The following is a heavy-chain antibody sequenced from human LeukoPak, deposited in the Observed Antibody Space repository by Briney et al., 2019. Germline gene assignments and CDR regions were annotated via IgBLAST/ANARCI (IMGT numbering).Heavy chain of an antibody. D-gene: IGHD3-3*01. CDR2: ISSSSNYI. Sequence: PGGSLRLSCAASGFTFSSYSMNWVRQAPGKGLEWVSSISSSSNYIYYADSVKGRFTISRDNAKNSLYLQMNSLRAEDTAVYYCARATGYYDFWSGYYTALCYFDYWGQGTLVTVSS. CDR3: ARATGYYDFWSGYYTALCYFDY. CDR1: GFTFSSYS. V-gene: IGHV3-21*01. J-gene: IGHJ4*02.